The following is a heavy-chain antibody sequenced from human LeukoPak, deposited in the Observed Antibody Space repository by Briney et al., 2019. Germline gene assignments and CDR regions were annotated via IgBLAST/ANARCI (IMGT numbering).Heavy chain of an antibody. CDR1: GGSIRSSYYY. Sequence: PSETLSLTCTVSGGSIRSSYYYWSWIRQPPGKGLEWIGEINHSGSTNYNPSLKSRVTISVDTSKNQFSLKLSSVTAADTAVYYCARFLGWPYYYGMDVWGQGTTVTVSS. CDR3: ARFLGWPYYYGMDV. J-gene: IGHJ6*02. D-gene: IGHD6-19*01. V-gene: IGHV4-39*07. CDR2: INHSGST.